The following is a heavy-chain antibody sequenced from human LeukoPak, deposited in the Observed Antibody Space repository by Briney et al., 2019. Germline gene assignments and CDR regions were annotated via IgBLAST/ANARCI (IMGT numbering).Heavy chain of an antibody. Sequence: GASVKVSCKASGYTFTGYYMHWVRQAPGQGLEWMGRINPNSGGTNYAQKFQGRVTMTRDTSISTAYMELSRLRSDDTAVYYCARAKDCSSTSCYPWFDPWGQGTLVTVSS. V-gene: IGHV1-2*06. CDR1: GYTFTGYY. CDR3: ARAKDCSSTSCYPWFDP. CDR2: INPNSGGT. J-gene: IGHJ5*02. D-gene: IGHD2-2*01.